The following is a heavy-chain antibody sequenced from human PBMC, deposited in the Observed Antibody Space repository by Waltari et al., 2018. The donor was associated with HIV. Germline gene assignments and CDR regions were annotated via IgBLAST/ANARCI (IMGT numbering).Heavy chain of an antibody. V-gene: IGHV1-18*01. J-gene: IGHJ6*02. CDR3: ARVRAVSGGLWVTFYYGMDV. CDR1: GYTFTTYG. CDR2: VSGSKDNE. D-gene: IGHD6-19*01. Sequence: QVQLVQSGAEVKKPGASMKVSCKASGYTFTTYGISWVRQAPGQGLEWMGWVSGSKDNEHYARRRRGRVTMTPDTSTSTACLGRGGRKSGDAAGYYCARVRAVSGGLWVTFYYGMDVWGQGTTITVSS.